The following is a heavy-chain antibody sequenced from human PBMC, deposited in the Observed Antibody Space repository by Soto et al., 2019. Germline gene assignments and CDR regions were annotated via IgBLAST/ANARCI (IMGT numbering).Heavy chain of an antibody. V-gene: IGHV1-18*01. CDR1: GYTFTSHG. D-gene: IGHD3-10*01. CDR2: ISPYNGNT. CDR3: GREDGDSAWYFDL. Sequence: QVQLVQSGAEVKEPGASVKVSCKTSGYTFTSHGVYWVRQAPGQGLEWVGWISPYNGNTNYEQRLQGRVTLTTDTYTSTAYMELRSLRPDDTAVYYCGREDGDSAWYFDLWGRGTPVTVSS. J-gene: IGHJ2*01.